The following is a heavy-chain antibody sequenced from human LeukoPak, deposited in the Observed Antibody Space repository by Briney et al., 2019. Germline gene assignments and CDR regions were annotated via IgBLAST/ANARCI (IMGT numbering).Heavy chain of an antibody. J-gene: IGHJ2*01. V-gene: IGHV4-34*01. CDR2: INHSGST. D-gene: IGHD3-22*01. CDR3: ARGRRMIVVRPAGYFDL. CDR1: GGSFSGYY. Sequence: PSETLSLXCAVYGGSFSGYYWSWSRQPPGKGLEWIGEINHSGSTNYNPSLKSRVTISVDTSKNQFSLKLSSVTAADTAVYYCARGRRMIVVRPAGYFDLWGRGTLVTVSP.